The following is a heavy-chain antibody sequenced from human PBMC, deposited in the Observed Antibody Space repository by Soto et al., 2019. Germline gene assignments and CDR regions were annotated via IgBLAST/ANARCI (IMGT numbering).Heavy chain of an antibody. J-gene: IGHJ4*02. Sequence: QPGGSLRLSCTASGFTFGDYAMSWFRQAPGKGLEWVGFIRSKAYGGTTEYAASVKGRFTISRDDSKSIAYLQMNSLKTEDTAVYYCCLIVAQSTDHFDYWGQGTLVTVSS. CDR1: GFTFGDYA. CDR2: IRSKAYGGTT. CDR3: CLIVAQSTDHFDY. D-gene: IGHD5-12*01. V-gene: IGHV3-49*03.